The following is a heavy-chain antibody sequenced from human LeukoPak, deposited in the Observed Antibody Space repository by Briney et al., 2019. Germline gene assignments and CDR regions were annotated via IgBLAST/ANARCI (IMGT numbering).Heavy chain of an antibody. V-gene: IGHV3-48*01. J-gene: IGHJ4*02. CDR2: ISSSSSTL. Sequence: SGGSLRLSCAASGFTFSSYSMNWVRQAPGKGLEWVSYISSSSSTLYYADSVKGRFTISRDNAKNSLYLQMNSLRAEDTAVYYCARGNSSGYYPGLFRYWGQGTLVTVSS. D-gene: IGHD3-22*01. CDR3: ARGNSSGYYPGLFRY. CDR1: GFTFSSYS.